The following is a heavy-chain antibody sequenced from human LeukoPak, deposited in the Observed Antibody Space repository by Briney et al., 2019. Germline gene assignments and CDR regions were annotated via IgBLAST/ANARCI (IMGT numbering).Heavy chain of an antibody. CDR3: ARGRENTFLTGYYDWFGP. D-gene: IGHD3-9*01. V-gene: IGHV1-2*02. Sequence: ASVKVSCKASGYTFTGYYMHWVRQAPGQGLEWMGWINPNSGGTSYAQKFQGRVTMTRDTSISTAYMELSRLISDDTAVYYCARGRENTFLTGYYDWFGPWGQGTLVTVSS. J-gene: IGHJ5*02. CDR1: GYTFTGYY. CDR2: INPNSGGT.